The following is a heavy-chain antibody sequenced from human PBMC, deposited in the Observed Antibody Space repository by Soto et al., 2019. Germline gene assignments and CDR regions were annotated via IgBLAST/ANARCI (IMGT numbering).Heavy chain of an antibody. CDR1: GGSVSSGSYY. J-gene: IGHJ6*02. D-gene: IGHD4-17*01. CDR2: IYYSGST. V-gene: IGHV4-61*01. Sequence: SETLSLTCTVSGGSVSSGSYYWSWIRQPPGKGLEWIGYIYYSGSTNYNPSLKSRVTISVDTSKNQFSLKLSSVTAADTAVYYCARDTRTTVTTTLGYYYYGMDVWGQGTTVTVSS. CDR3: ARDTRTTVTTTLGYYYYGMDV.